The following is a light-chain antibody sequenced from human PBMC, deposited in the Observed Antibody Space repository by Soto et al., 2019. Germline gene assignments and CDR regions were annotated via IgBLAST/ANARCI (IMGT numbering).Light chain of an antibody. CDR1: ESISNN. V-gene: IGKV3-15*01. CDR2: GAA. CDR3: LQDYNYPWT. J-gene: IGKJ1*01. Sequence: EIVMTQSPATLSVSPGERATLSCRAGESISNNLAWYQQKPGQAPRLLIYGAATRAAGIPARFSGRGSGTEFTLTISSLQPEDFATYYCLQDYNYPWTFGQGTKVDIK.